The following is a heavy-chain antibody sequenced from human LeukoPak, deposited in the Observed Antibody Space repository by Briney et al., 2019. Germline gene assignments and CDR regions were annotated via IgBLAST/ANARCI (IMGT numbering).Heavy chain of an antibody. D-gene: IGHD3-22*01. CDR2: INPNSGGT. CDR1: GYTFTGYY. V-gene: IGHV1-2*04. J-gene: IGHJ3*02. CDR3: ARDLYDSSGYYGGHNYASDI. Sequence: ASVKVSCKASGYTFTGYYMHWVRQAPGQGLEWMGWINPNSGGTNYAQKFQGWVTMTRDTSISTAYMELSRLRSDDTAVYYCARDLYDSSGYYGGHNYASDIRGQGTMVTVSS.